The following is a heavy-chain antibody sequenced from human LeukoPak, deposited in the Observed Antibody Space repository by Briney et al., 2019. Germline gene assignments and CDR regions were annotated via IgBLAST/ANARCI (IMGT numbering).Heavy chain of an antibody. J-gene: IGHJ6*02. D-gene: IGHD3-3*01. CDR2: INPSGGST. Sequence: ASVKVSCKASGYTFTSYYMHWVRQAPGQGLEWMGIINPSGGSTSYAQKFQGRVTMTRDTSTSTVYMELSSLRSEDTAVYYCARGYYDFWSGYYVGMDVWGQGTTVTVSS. V-gene: IGHV1-46*01. CDR3: ARGYYDFWSGYYVGMDV. CDR1: GYTFTSYY.